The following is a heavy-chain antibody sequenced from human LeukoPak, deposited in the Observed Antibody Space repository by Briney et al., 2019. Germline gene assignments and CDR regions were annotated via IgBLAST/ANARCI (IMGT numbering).Heavy chain of an antibody. V-gene: IGHV3-7*01. CDR2: IKEHGGET. Sequence: GGSLRLSCAASGFTFSTFWMSWVRQAPGKGLEWVANIKEHGGETYYLDSVRGRFTISRDNAKNSLYLQMNSLRAEDTAVYYCARIPIVVIASGGYWGQGTLVTVSS. J-gene: IGHJ4*02. CDR1: GFTFSTFW. CDR3: ARIPIVVIASGGY. D-gene: IGHD3-22*01.